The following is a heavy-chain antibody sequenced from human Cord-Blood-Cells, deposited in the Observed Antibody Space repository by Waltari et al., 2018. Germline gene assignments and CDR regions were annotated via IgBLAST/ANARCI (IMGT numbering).Heavy chain of an antibody. CDR2: INPNSGGT. V-gene: IGHV1-2*04. CDR1: GSPLTGHP. Sequence: QVQLVQSGAEATKPGPSVKVTCTASGSPLTGHPLPGVRPAPGQGLEWMGWINPNSGGTNYAQKFQGWVTMTRDTSISTAYMELSRLRSDDTAVYYCARTSTGSYWYFDLWGRGTLVTVSS. CDR3: ARTSTGSYWYFDL. D-gene: IGHD2-15*01. J-gene: IGHJ2*01.